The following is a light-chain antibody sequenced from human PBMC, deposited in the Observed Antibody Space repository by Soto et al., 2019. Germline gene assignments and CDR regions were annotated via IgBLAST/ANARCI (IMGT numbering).Light chain of an antibody. Sequence: IQLTQSPSSLSASVGDRVTITCRASQGISSYLGWYQQKPGKAPNLLIYDASTLHSGVPSRFSGGGSGTDFTLTISSLEPEDFAVYYCQQRSNWPLGTFGQGTKVDIK. CDR2: DAS. CDR1: QGISSY. V-gene: IGKV1-9*01. J-gene: IGKJ1*01. CDR3: QQRSNWPLGT.